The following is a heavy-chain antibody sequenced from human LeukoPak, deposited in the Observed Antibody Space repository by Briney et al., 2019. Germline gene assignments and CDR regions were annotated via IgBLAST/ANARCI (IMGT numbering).Heavy chain of an antibody. CDR1: GGSISNGSYY. J-gene: IGHJ5*01. Sequence: SQTLSLTCTVSGGSISNGSYYWSWIRQPAGKGLEWIGRIYTSGSTNYNPSLKSRVTISVDTSKNQFSLKLSSVTAADTAVYYCARGRAARPGNWFDSWGQGTLVTVSS. CDR3: ARGRAARPGNWFDS. V-gene: IGHV4-61*02. D-gene: IGHD6-6*01. CDR2: IYTSGST.